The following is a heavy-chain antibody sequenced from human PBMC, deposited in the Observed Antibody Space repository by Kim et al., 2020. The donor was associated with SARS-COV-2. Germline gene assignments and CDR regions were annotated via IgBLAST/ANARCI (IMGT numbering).Heavy chain of an antibody. V-gene: IGHV3-48*03. D-gene: IGHD5-12*01. J-gene: IGHJ6*02. CDR2: ISSSGSTI. CDR1: GFTFSSYE. CDR3: ARDDQKRWLQPNVYGMDV. Sequence: GGSLRLSCAASGFTFSSYEMNWVRQAPGKGLEWVSYISSSGSTIYYADSVKGRFTISRDNAKNSLYLQMNSLRAEDTAVYYCARDDQKRWLQPNVYGMDVWGQGTTVTVSS.